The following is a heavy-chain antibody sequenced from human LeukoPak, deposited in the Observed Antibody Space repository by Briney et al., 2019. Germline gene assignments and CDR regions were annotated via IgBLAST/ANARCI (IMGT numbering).Heavy chain of an antibody. D-gene: IGHD1-26*01. CDR2: TSGSGTNA. CDR3: AKDPLSSSGSYSGWFDP. V-gene: IGHV3-23*01. CDR1: GFTFANYA. J-gene: IGHJ5*02. Sequence: GGSLRLSCAASGFTFANYAMTWVRQAPGKGLEWVSVTSGSGTNAYYADSVKGRFTISRDNRKNILYLDMNTLRAEDTAVYYCAKDPLSSSGSYSGWFDPWSQGTLVIVSS.